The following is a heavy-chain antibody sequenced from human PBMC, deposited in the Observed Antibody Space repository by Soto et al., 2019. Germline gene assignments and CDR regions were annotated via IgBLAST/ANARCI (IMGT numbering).Heavy chain of an antibody. V-gene: IGHV3-43D*04. Sequence: GGSLRLSCAASGFTFDDYAMHWVRQAPGKGLEWVSLISWDGGSTYYADSVKGRFTISRDNSKNSLYLQMNSLRAEDTALYYCAKGYDFWSGHPGGLDYGMDVWGQGTTVTVSS. D-gene: IGHD3-3*01. J-gene: IGHJ6*02. CDR3: AKGYDFWSGHPGGLDYGMDV. CDR1: GFTFDDYA. CDR2: ISWDGGST.